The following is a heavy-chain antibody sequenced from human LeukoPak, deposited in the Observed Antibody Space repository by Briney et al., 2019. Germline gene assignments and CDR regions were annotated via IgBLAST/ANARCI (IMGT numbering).Heavy chain of an antibody. Sequence: PGKSLRLSCAASGFTFSSYSMHWVRQAPGKGLEWVAIMSYNGNNKYYVDSVKGRFTISRDNSKNTLNLQMNSLRAEDTAVYYCARDGSGSYLFDYWGQGTLVTVSS. CDR3: ARDGSGSYLFDY. CDR2: MSYNGNNK. V-gene: IGHV3-30-3*01. D-gene: IGHD1-26*01. CDR1: GFTFSSYS. J-gene: IGHJ4*02.